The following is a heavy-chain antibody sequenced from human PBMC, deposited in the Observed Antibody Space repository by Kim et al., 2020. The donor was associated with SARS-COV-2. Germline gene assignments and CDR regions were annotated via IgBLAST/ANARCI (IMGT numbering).Heavy chain of an antibody. Sequence: SETLSLTCTASGGSISSYYWSWIRQPPGKGLEWIGNIYYSGSTNYNPSLKSRVTITEDTSKNQFSLKLSSVTAADTAVYYCAGALEGYSSGWYVDYWGQGTLVTVSS. J-gene: IGHJ4*02. CDR2: IYYSGST. D-gene: IGHD6-19*01. V-gene: IGHV4-59*01. CDR3: AGALEGYSSGWYVDY. CDR1: GGSISSYY.